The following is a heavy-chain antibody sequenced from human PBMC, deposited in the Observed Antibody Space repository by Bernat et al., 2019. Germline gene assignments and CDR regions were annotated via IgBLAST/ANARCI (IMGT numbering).Heavy chain of an antibody. CDR1: GGSFSGYY. D-gene: IGHD4-17*01. CDR2: INHSGRT. Sequence: QVQLQQWGAGLLKPSETLSLTCAVYGGSFSGYYWSWIRQPPGKGLEWIGEINHSGRTNYNPSLTSRVTISVDTSKNQFSLKLGSVTASDTAVYYCARFPYGDHYEVIDYWGQGTLVTVSS. CDR3: ARFPYGDHYEVIDY. J-gene: IGHJ4*02. V-gene: IGHV4-34*01.